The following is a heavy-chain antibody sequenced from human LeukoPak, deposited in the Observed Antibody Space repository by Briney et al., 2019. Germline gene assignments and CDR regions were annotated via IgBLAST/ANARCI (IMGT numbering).Heavy chain of an antibody. J-gene: IGHJ4*02. Sequence: PGGSLRLSCAASGFTFSNAWMSWVRQAPGKGLEWVGRIKSKTDGGTTDYAAPVKGRFTISRDDSKNTLYLQMNSLKTEDTAVYYCTTEYYYDSSGYYLFDYWGQGTLVTVSS. CDR1: GFTFSNAW. CDR2: IKSKTDGGTT. D-gene: IGHD3-22*01. V-gene: IGHV3-15*01. CDR3: TTEYYYDSSGYYLFDY.